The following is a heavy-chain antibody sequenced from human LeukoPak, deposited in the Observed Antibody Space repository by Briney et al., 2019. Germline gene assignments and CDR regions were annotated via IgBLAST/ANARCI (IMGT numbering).Heavy chain of an antibody. D-gene: IGHD6-19*01. CDR2: IRGSGGST. J-gene: IGHJ4*02. Sequence: GGSLRLSCAASGFTFSSYAMSWVRQAPGKGLEWVSAIRGSGGSTYYADSVKGRFTISRDNSKNTLYLQMNSLRAEDTAVYYCAKARGSGWLYFDYWGQGTLVTVSS. V-gene: IGHV3-23*01. CDR3: AKARGSGWLYFDY. CDR1: GFTFSSYA.